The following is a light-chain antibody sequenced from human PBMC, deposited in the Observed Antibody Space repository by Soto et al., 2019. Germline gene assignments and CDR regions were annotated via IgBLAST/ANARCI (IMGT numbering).Light chain of an antibody. Sequence: QSALTQSASVSGSHGQSITISCTGTSSDVGGYNYVSWYQQHPGKAPKLMIYDVSNRPSGVSNRFSGSKSGNTASLTISGLQADDEADYYCYSYTNSATLVFGGGTNVTVL. V-gene: IGLV2-14*03. CDR2: DVS. J-gene: IGLJ2*01. CDR1: SSDVGGYNY. CDR3: YSYTNSATLV.